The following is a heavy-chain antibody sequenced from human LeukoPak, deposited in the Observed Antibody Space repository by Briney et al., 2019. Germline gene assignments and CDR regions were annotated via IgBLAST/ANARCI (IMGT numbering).Heavy chain of an antibody. V-gene: IGHV3-21*01. Sequence: GGSLRLSCAASGFTFSSYSMNWVRQAPGKGLEWVSSISSSSSYIYYADSVKGRFTISRDNAKNTLYLQVNSLRAEDTAVYYCARDRSMSGWYIDLWGRGTLVTVST. J-gene: IGHJ2*01. D-gene: IGHD2/OR15-2a*01. CDR1: GFTFSSYS. CDR3: ARDRSMSGWYIDL. CDR2: ISSSSSYI.